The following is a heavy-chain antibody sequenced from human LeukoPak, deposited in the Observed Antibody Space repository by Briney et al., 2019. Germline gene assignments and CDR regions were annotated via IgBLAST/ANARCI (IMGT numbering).Heavy chain of an antibody. CDR1: GYTLTELS. V-gene: IGHV1-24*01. CDR3: ATVGIVVVPAAPDY. CDR2: FDPEDGET. D-gene: IGHD2-2*01. J-gene: IGHJ4*02. Sequence: ASVKVSCKVSGYTLTELSMHWVRQAPGKGLEWMGGFDPEDGETIYAQKFQGRVTMTEDTSTDTAYMEPSSLRSEDTAVYYCATVGIVVVPAAPDYWGQGTLVTVSS.